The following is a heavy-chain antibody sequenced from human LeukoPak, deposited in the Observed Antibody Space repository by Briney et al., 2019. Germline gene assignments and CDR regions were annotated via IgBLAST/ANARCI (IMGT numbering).Heavy chain of an antibody. D-gene: IGHD6-13*01. V-gene: IGHV4-34*01. CDR2: INHSGST. Sequence: SETLSLTCAVYGGSFSGYYWSWIRQPPGKGLEWIGEINHSGSTNYNPSLKSRVTISVDTSKNQFSLKLSSVTAADTAVYYCARDVLVRWGTDYWDQGTLVTVSS. CDR3: ARDVLVRWGTDY. CDR1: GGSFSGYY. J-gene: IGHJ4*02.